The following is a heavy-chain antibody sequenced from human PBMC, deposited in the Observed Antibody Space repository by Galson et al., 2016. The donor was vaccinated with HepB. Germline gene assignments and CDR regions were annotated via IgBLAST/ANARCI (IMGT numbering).Heavy chain of an antibody. CDR1: GFSLSSTAAG. Sequence: PALVKPTQTLTLTCTFSGFSLSSTAAGVGWLRQSPGKALEWLALIYWDDDKRYNPSLKTRLTITKDTSKNRVVLTMTNMAPVDTATYYCAHLYNWNFCFDYWGQGTQVTVSS. J-gene: IGHJ4*02. V-gene: IGHV2-5*02. CDR2: IYWDDDK. CDR3: AHLYNWNFCFDY. D-gene: IGHD1-7*01.